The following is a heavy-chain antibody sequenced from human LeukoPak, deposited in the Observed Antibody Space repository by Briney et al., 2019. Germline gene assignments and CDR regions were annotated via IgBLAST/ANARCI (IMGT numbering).Heavy chain of an antibody. V-gene: IGHV3-30-3*01. D-gene: IGHD3-22*01. CDR2: ISYDGSNK. CDR1: GFTFSSYA. CDR3: ARDRPYYDSSGRYDY. Sequence: GRSLRLSCGASGFTFSSYAMHWVRQAPGKGLEWVAVISYDGSNKYYADSVKGRFTISRDNSKNTLYLQMNSLRAEDTAVYYCARDRPYYDSSGRYDYWGQGTLVTVSS. J-gene: IGHJ4*02.